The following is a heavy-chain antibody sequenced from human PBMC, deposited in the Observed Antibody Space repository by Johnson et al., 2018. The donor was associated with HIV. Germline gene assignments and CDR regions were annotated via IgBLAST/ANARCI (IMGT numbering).Heavy chain of an antibody. D-gene: IGHD2-21*01. CDR1: GFTFSSYA. Sequence: QVQLVESGGGVVQPGRSLRLSCAASGFTFSSYAMHWVRQAPGKGLEWVAVISYDGSNKYYADSVKGRFTISRDNSKNTLYLQMNSLRAEDTAVYYCARNSESARAVGVIATGGMGAFEIWGQGTMVTVSS. J-gene: IGHJ3*02. CDR3: ARNSESARAVGVIATGGMGAFEI. V-gene: IGHV3-30-3*01. CDR2: ISYDGSNK.